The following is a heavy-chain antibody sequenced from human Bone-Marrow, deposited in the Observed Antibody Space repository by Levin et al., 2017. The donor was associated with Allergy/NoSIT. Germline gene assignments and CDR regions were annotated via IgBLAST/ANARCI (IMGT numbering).Heavy chain of an antibody. Sequence: GGSLRLSCAASGVSFITYDMNWVRQDPRKGLEWISYIGRGGDTFYADSVKGRFIVSRDNAKNSMYLQMHSLRVEDTGVYYCVRGVTSNLGLWGQGTLVTVSS. D-gene: IGHD2-21*02. J-gene: IGHJ4*02. CDR2: IGRGGDT. CDR1: GVSFITYD. CDR3: VRGVTSNLGL. V-gene: IGHV3-48*03.